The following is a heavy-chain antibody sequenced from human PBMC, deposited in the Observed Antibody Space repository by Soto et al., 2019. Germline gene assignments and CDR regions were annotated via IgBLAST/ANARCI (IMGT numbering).Heavy chain of an antibody. V-gene: IGHV1-3*01. J-gene: IGHJ3*01. D-gene: IGHD5-18*01. CDR2: LNPDTGNT. CDR3: ARDIQSVGPRANDAFDV. Sequence: QVQLVQSGAELKKPGASVNISCTASGFTFSDNLINWVRQVPGQGLEWMGWLNPDTGNTRYSETLQGRLTISSHPSASIAYLELSGLENDDTALYFCARDIQSVGPRANDAFDVWGQGTMITVSS. CDR1: GFTFSDNL.